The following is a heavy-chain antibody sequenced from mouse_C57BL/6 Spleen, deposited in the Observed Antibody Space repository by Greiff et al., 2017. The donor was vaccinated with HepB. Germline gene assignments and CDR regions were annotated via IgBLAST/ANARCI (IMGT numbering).Heavy chain of an antibody. D-gene: IGHD3-3*01. Sequence: QVQLKQPGAELVRPGSSVKLSCKASGYTFTSYWMHWVKQRPIQGLEWIGNIDPSDSETHYNQKFKDKATLTVDKSSSTAYMQLSSLTSEDSAVYYCARGPQGAMDYWGQGTSVTVSS. V-gene: IGHV1-52*01. J-gene: IGHJ4*01. CDR3: ARGPQGAMDY. CDR1: GYTFTSYW. CDR2: IDPSDSET.